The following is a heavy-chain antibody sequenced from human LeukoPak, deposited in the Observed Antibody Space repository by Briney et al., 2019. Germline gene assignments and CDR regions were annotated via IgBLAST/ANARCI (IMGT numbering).Heavy chain of an antibody. J-gene: IGHJ5*02. V-gene: IGHV3-23*01. D-gene: IGHD3-3*01. CDR3: AKAQGRSANGDDWFDP. Sequence: PGGSLRLSCAASGFSVTSNYMSWVRQAPGKGLEWVSAISGSGGSTYYADSVKGRFTISRDNSKNTLYLQMNSLRAEDTAVYYCAKAQGRSANGDDWFDPWGQGTLVTVSS. CDR2: ISGSGGST. CDR1: GFSVTSNY.